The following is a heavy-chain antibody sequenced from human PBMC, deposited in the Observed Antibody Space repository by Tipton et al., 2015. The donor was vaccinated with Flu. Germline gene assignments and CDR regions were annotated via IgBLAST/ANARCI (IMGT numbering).Heavy chain of an antibody. D-gene: IGHD3-10*01. CDR2: IKQDESSK. Sequence: SLRLSCAASGFTFSSYWMAWVRQAPGKGLEWVANIKQDESSKNYVDAVRGRFSISRDNAKNLLYLQMNSLRAEDTALYYCVFRHYSSDYRGQGTLVTVSS. V-gene: IGHV3-7*01. CDR3: VFRHYSSDY. J-gene: IGHJ4*02. CDR1: GFTFSSYW.